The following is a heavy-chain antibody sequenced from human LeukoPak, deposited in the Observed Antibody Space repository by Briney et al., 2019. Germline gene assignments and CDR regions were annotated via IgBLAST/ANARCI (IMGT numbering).Heavy chain of an antibody. J-gene: IGHJ6*02. CDR2: ISAYNGNT. CDR1: GYTFTSYG. CDR3: ARDRDDILTGYYLYYYGMDV. V-gene: IGHV1-18*01. Sequence: ASVKVSCKASGYTFTSYGISWVRQAPGQGLEWMGWISAYNGNTNYAQKLQGRVTMTTDTSTSTAYMELRSLRSDDTAVYYCARDRDDILTGYYLYYYGMDVWGQGTTVTVSS. D-gene: IGHD3-9*01.